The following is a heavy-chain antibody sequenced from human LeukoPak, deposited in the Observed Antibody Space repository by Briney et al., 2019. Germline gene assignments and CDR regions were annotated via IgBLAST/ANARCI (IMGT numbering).Heavy chain of an antibody. D-gene: IGHD2-15*01. Sequence: PGGSLRLSCAASGFTFSSYAMSWVRQAPGKGLEWVSAISGSGDSTYHADSVKGRFTISRDNSKNTLYLQMNSLRAEDTALYSCATDPSFYCTGGSCHSKYFFDEWGQGTLVTVSS. CDR1: GFTFSSYA. J-gene: IGHJ4*02. CDR2: ISGSGDST. V-gene: IGHV3-23*01. CDR3: ATDPSFYCTGGSCHSKYFFDE.